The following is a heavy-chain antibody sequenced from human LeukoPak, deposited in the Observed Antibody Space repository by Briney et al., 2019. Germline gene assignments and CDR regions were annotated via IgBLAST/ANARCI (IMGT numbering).Heavy chain of an antibody. V-gene: IGHV3-30*02. J-gene: IGHJ3*02. CDR1: GFTSSSYG. CDR3: ARVLKHYDYVWGSYRMGAFDI. CDR2: IRYDGSNK. D-gene: IGHD3-16*02. Sequence: GGSLRLSCAASGFTSSSYGMHWVRQAPGKGLEWVAFIRYDGSNKYYADSVKGRFTISRDNSKNTLYLQMNSLRAEDTAVYYCARVLKHYDYVWGSYRMGAFDIWGQGTMVTVSS.